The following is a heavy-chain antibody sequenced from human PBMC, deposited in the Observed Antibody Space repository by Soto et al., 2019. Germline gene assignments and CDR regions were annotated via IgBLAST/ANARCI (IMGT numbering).Heavy chain of an antibody. V-gene: IGHV1-69*01. Sequence: QVQLVQSGAEVKKPGSSVKVSCKASGGTFSSYAISWVRQAPGQGLEWVGGIIPIFGTANYAQKFQGRVTITADESTSTAYMELSSLRSEDTAVYYCARIVPAANGGGSYNWFDPWGQGTLVTVSS. CDR3: ARIVPAANGGGSYNWFDP. J-gene: IGHJ5*02. CDR2: IIPIFGTA. D-gene: IGHD2-2*01. CDR1: GGTFSSYA.